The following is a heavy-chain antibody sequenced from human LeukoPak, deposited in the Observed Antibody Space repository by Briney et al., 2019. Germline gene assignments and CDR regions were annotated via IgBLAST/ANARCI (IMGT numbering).Heavy chain of an antibody. CDR3: ASLIAAALRGAFDI. J-gene: IGHJ3*02. CDR2: IYYRGTT. CDR1: GGSISSSSYY. Sequence: SETLSLTCTVSGGSISSSSYYWGWIRQPPGKGLECIGSIYYRGTTCYNPCSKSRVTISVDTSKCQFSLKLSSVTAADTAVYYCASLIAAALRGAFDIWGQGTVVTVSS. D-gene: IGHD6-13*01. V-gene: IGHV4-39*01.